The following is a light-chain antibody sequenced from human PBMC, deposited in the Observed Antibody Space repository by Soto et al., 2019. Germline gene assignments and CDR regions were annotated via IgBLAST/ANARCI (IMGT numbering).Light chain of an antibody. V-gene: IGKV1-27*01. CDR3: QKYDRVPYT. Sequence: DIQMTQSPSSLSASVGDRVTITCRASQDIRKYLAWYQQKPGKVPKLLIYAASTLQSGVPSRFSGSGSGTDFTLTISSLQPEDVATYYCQKYDRVPYTFGQGTKREIK. CDR1: QDIRKY. CDR2: AAS. J-gene: IGKJ2*01.